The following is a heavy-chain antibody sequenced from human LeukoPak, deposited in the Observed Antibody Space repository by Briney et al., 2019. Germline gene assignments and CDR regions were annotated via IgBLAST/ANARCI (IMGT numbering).Heavy chain of an antibody. CDR3: ARNKGWELPAEPDS. J-gene: IGHJ4*02. Sequence: GGSLRLSCVGSGFIFGGYTMNWVRQAPGKGLEWVANIKQDGGEKYYVDSVRGRFTISRDDAKTSVYLQMNSLRAEDTAVYYCARNKGWELPAEPDSWGQGTLVTVSS. D-gene: IGHD2-15*01. CDR2: IKQDGGEK. V-gene: IGHV3-7*01. CDR1: GFIFGGYT.